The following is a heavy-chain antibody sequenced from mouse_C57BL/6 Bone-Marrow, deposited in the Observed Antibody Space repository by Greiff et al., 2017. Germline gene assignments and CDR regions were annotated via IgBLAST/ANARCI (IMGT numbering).Heavy chain of an antibody. CDR1: GYSITSGYY. CDR2: ISYDGSN. V-gene: IGHV3-6*01. Sequence: EVKLQESGPGLVKPSQSLSLTCSVTGYSITSGYYWNWIRQFPGNKLEWMGYISYDGSNNYNPSLKNRISITRDPSNNQFFLKLNSVPTEDTATYYCARAHRRYFDVWGTGTMVTVSS. J-gene: IGHJ1*03. CDR3: ARAHRRYFDV.